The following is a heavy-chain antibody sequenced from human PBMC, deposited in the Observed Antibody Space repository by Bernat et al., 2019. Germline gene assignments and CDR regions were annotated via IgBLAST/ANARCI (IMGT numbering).Heavy chain of an antibody. Sequence: QVQLQQWGAGLLKPSETLSLTCAVSDGAFSTYYWGWIRQPPGKGLEWIGEINHSGSTNYNPSLKSRVTMSVDTSRNRFSLKLSSVTAADSAIFFCARGGVDNSNYGGLFDYWGQGTLLTVSS. CDR3: ARGGVDNSNYGGLFDY. V-gene: IGHV4-34*02. CDR2: INHSGST. CDR1: DGAFSTYY. J-gene: IGHJ4*02. D-gene: IGHD4-4*01.